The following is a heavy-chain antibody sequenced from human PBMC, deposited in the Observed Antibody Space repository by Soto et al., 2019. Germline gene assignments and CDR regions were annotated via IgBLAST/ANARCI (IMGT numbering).Heavy chain of an antibody. CDR3: AKLWFGELATVDY. V-gene: IGHV3-23*01. CDR1: GFTFCSYA. CDR2: IGGSGGTT. J-gene: IGHJ4*02. D-gene: IGHD3-10*01. Sequence: GSLRLFCSASGFTFCSYAMNWVRQAPGKGLEWVSAIGGSGGTTYYADSVKGRFTISRDNSKNTLNPQMNSLRGEDTALYYCAKLWFGELATVDYWGQGTLVTVSS.